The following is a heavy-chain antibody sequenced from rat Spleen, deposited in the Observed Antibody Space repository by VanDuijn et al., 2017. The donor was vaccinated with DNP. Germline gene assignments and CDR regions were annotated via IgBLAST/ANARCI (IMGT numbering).Heavy chain of an antibody. J-gene: IGHJ2*01. V-gene: IGHV3-1*01. CDR1: AYSITTNY. CDR2: ISYSGST. D-gene: IGHD1-4*01. Sequence: EVQLQQSGPGLVKPSQSLSLTCSVTAYSITTNYWGWIRMFPGNKMEWVGHISYSGSTTYNPSLKSRISITRDTSKHQFFLHLNSVTTEDTAAYYCARSRPGIPSDYWGQGVMVTVSS. CDR3: ARSRPGIPSDY.